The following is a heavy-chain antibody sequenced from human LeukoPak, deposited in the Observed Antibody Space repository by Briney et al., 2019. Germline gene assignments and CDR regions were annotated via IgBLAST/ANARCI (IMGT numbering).Heavy chain of an antibody. CDR3: AVTFIAAAGDDAFDI. CDR2: IYDRERT. J-gene: IGHJ3*02. D-gene: IGHD6-13*01. V-gene: IGHV4-59*02. CDR1: GGSVTGVY. Sequence: SETLSLTCSVSGGSVTGVYWSWIRQPPGKGLEWIGSIYDRERTNDNPSLKSRVTISVDTSKNQFSLKLSSVTAADAAVYYCAVTFIAAAGDDAFDIWGQGTMVTVSS.